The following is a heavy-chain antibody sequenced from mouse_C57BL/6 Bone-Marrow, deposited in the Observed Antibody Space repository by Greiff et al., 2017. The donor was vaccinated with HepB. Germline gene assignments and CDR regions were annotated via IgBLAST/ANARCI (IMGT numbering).Heavy chain of an antibody. D-gene: IGHD4-1*02. V-gene: IGHV7-3*01. CDR1: GFTFTDYY. CDR2: IRNKANGYTT. J-gene: IGHJ3*01. Sequence: EVQVVESGGGLVQPGGSLSLSCAASGFTFTDYYMSWVRQPPGKALEWLGFIRNKANGYTTEYSASVKGRFTISRDNSQSILYLQMNALRAEDSATYYCARSTGVFAYWGQGTLVTVSA. CDR3: ARSTGVFAY.